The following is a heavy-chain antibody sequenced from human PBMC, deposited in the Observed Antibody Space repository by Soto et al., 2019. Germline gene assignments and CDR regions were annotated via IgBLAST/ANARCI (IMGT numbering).Heavy chain of an antibody. CDR1: GFTFKNFA. CDR2: IGGSGSSA. V-gene: IGHV3-23*01. Sequence: EGQLLESGGGLVQPGGSLRLSCVASGFTFKNFAMTWVRQAPGKGMEWVSAIGGSGSSANYADSVKGRFTVSRDDSKSTLYLQMSCLRVDDTALYYCAKDAVAYNGEWDWFDLWGQGTLVTVSS. D-gene: IGHD3-10*01. CDR3: AKDAVAYNGEWDWFDL. J-gene: IGHJ5*02.